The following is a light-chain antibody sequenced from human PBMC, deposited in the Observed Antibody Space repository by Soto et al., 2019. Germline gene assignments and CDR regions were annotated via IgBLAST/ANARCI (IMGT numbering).Light chain of an antibody. CDR3: QQRSNWPLT. Sequence: EIVLTQSPATLSLFPGERATLSCRASQSVSTFLAWYQQKPGQVPRLLIYDASNRATGIPARFSGSGSGTDFTLTISSLEPEDFAVYYCQQRSNWPLTFGGGTKVDIK. J-gene: IGKJ4*01. CDR2: DAS. CDR1: QSVSTF. V-gene: IGKV3-11*01.